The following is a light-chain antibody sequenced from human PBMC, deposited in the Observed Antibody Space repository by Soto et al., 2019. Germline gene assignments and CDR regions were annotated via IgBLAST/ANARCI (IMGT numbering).Light chain of an antibody. V-gene: IGKV3-11*01. Sequence: EIVLTQSPATLSLSPGERATLSCRASQSVSSYLAWYQQKPGQAPRLLIYDASNRATGIPARFSGSGSGTDFTLTISSLEPEDFAVYYCQQRSNWPPEWTLGQGTTVDTK. CDR1: QSVSSY. CDR2: DAS. J-gene: IGKJ1*01. CDR3: QQRSNWPPEWT.